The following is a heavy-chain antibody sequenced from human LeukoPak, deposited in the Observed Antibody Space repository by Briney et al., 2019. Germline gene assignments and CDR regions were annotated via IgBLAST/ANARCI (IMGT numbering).Heavy chain of an antibody. CDR1: EFTFSSYE. CDR2: ISSSSSYT. J-gene: IGHJ4*02. D-gene: IGHD3-16*01. CDR3: ARLIIVATNFDY. V-gene: IGHV3-21*05. Sequence: GGSLRLSCAASEFTFSSYEMNWVRQAPGKGLEWVSYISSSSSYTNYADSVKGRFTISRDNAKNSLYLQMNSLRAEDTAVYYCARLIIVATNFDYWGQGTLVTVSS.